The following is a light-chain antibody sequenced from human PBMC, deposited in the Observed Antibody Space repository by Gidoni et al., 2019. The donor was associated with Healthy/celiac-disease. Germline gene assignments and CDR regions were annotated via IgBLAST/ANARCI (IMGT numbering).Light chain of an antibody. CDR2: DAS. CDR3: QQRSNWPPIT. Sequence: DIVLPQSPATLSLSPGERATLACRASQSVSSYLAWYQQKPGQAPRLLIYDASNRATGIPARFSGSGSGTDFTLTISSLEPEDFAVYYCQQRSNWPPITFXQXTRLEIK. J-gene: IGKJ5*01. V-gene: IGKV3-11*01. CDR1: QSVSSY.